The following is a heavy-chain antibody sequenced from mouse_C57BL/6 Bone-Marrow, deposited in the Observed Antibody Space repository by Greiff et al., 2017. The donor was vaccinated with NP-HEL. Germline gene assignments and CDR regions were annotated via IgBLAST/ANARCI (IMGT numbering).Heavy chain of an antibody. J-gene: IGHJ1*03. Sequence: VQLKESGGGLVKPGGSLKLSCAASGFTFSSYAMSWVRQTPEKRLEWVATISDGGSYTYYQDNVKGRFTISRDNAKNNLYLQMSHLKSEDTAMYYCAREGGYDGYYGWYFDVWGTGTTVTVSS. CDR1: GFTFSSYA. V-gene: IGHV5-4*01. D-gene: IGHD2-3*01. CDR3: AREGGYDGYYGWYFDV. CDR2: ISDGGSYT.